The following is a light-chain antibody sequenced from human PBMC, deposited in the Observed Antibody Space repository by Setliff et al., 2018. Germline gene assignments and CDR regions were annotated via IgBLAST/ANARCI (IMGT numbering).Light chain of an antibody. J-gene: IGLJ1*01. Sequence: SVLTQPPSASGSPGQSVTISCTGTSSDVGGYNYVSWYQQHPGKAPKLMIYEVSKWPSGVPDRFSGSKSGNTASLTVSGLQAEDEADYFCCSYAASYNPYVFGSGTKVTVL. CDR3: CSYAASYNPYV. V-gene: IGLV2-8*01. CDR2: EVS. CDR1: SSDVGGYNY.